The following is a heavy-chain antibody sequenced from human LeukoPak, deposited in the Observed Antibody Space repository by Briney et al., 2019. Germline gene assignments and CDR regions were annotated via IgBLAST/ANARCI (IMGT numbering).Heavy chain of an antibody. Sequence: GESLKISCKGSGYSFTSYWIGWVRQAPGKGLEYVSAISYTGDETYYAKSVKGRYTVSRDNSRNTLYLQMGSLRAEDTAVYYCARDPSVGGYSGSELDFWGQGTLVTVSS. CDR1: GYSFTSYW. CDR3: ARDPSVGGYSGSELDF. D-gene: IGHD5-12*01. V-gene: IGHV3-64*01. J-gene: IGHJ4*02. CDR2: ISYTGDET.